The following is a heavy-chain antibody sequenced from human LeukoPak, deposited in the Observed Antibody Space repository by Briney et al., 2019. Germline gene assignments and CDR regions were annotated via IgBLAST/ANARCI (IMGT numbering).Heavy chain of an antibody. CDR2: ISGSGGST. J-gene: IGHJ4*02. D-gene: IGHD4-17*01. CDR3: VKDLSSTVTSNFDY. Sequence: EGSLRLSCAASGFTFSSYAMSWVRQAPGKGLEWVSAISGSGGSTYYADSVKGRFTISRDNSKNTLYLQMNSLRAEDTAVYYCVKDLSSTVTSNFDYWGQGTLVTVSS. CDR1: GFTFSSYA. V-gene: IGHV3-23*01.